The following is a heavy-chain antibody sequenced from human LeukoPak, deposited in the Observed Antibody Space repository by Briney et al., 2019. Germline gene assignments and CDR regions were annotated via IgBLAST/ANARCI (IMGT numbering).Heavy chain of an antibody. D-gene: IGHD3-10*01. CDR3: TIEMVDRGDSYYYGMDV. CDR2: IKTKSDGGTA. Sequence: GGSLRLSCAASGFTLSNAWMNWVRQAPGKGLEWVGRIKTKSDGGTADYAAPVKGRFTISRDDSQNMLHLQMNSLKSGDTGVYYCTIEMVDRGDSYYYGMDVWGQGATVIVSS. V-gene: IGHV3-15*07. J-gene: IGHJ6*02. CDR1: GFTLSNAW.